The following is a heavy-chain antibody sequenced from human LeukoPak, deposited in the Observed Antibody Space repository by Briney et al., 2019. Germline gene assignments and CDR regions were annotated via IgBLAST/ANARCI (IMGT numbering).Heavy chain of an antibody. J-gene: IGHJ6*02. CDR3: AGSTDYCTNGVCYGFRYYYYGMDV. V-gene: IGHV3-11*01. CDR2: ISSSGSTI. CDR1: GFTFSDYY. D-gene: IGHD2-8*01. Sequence: GGSLRLSCAASGFTFSDYYMSWIRQAPGKGLEWVSYISSSGSTIYYADSVKGRFTISRDNAKNSLYLQMNSLRAEDTAVYYCAGSTDYCTNGVCYGFRYYYYGMDVWGQGTTVTVSS.